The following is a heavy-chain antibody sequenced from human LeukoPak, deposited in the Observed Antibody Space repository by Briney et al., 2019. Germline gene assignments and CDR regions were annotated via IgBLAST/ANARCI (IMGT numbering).Heavy chain of an antibody. D-gene: IGHD3-10*01. CDR2: INDGNGNT. CDR1: GYTFTSYA. Sequence: ASVKVSCKASGYTFTSYAMHWVRQAPGQRLEWMGWINDGNGNTKYSQKFQGRVTITRDTSASTAYMELSSLRSEDTAVYYCARDPLWFGELLYGNFDYWGQGTLVTVSS. V-gene: IGHV1-3*01. CDR3: ARDPLWFGELLYGNFDY. J-gene: IGHJ4*02.